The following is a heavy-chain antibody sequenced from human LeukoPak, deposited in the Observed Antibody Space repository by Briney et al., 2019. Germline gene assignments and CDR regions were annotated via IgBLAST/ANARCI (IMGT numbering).Heavy chain of an antibody. V-gene: IGHV4-61*02. CDR1: GGSISSGDYY. CDR3: ARLPLGYCSSTSCYTERDY. J-gene: IGHJ4*02. CDR2: IYTSGST. D-gene: IGHD2-2*02. Sequence: SETLSLTCTVSGGSISSGDYYWSWIRQPAGKGLEWIGRIYTSGSTNYNPSLKSRVTISVDTSKNQFSLKLSSVTAADTAVYYCARLPLGYCSSTSCYTERDYWGQGTLVTVSS.